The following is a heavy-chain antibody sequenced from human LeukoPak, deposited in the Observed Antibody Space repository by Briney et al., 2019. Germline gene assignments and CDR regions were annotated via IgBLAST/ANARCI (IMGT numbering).Heavy chain of an antibody. D-gene: IGHD5-24*01. CDR2: IIPIFGTA. CDR3: ARTPEEMATAKGVLGYNWFDP. Sequence: GASVKVSCKASGYTFTGYHMHWVRQAPGQGLEWMGGIIPIFGTANYAQKFQGRVTITADESTSTAYMELSSLRSEDTAVYYCARTPEEMATAKGVLGYNWFDPWGQGTLVTVSS. V-gene: IGHV1-69*13. CDR1: GYTFTGYH. J-gene: IGHJ5*02.